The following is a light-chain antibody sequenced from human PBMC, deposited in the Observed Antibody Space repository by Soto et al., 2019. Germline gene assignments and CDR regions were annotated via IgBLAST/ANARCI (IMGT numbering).Light chain of an antibody. CDR2: TAG. V-gene: IGLV1-44*01. CDR3: SAWDNSLNGYV. CDR1: SSNIGSNT. Sequence: QAVVTQPLSVSASPGQRVTISCSGGSSNIGSNTVAWYQHLPGTAPPRLIFTAGQRPSGVPGRFSGSKSGTSAALAISWLQSEEEGDYYCSAWDNSLNGYVFGPGTKVTVL. J-gene: IGLJ1*01.